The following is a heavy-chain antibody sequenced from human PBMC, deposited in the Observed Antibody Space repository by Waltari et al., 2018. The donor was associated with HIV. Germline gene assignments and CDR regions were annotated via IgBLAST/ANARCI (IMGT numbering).Heavy chain of an antibody. Sequence: QVQLQESGPGLVKPSETLSLTCTVSGGSISSYYWSWIRQPPGKGLEWIGYIYYSGSTNTNPSLKSRVTNSGDTPKTQLPLKLTAVAAADTAVYYCARGNVLRYFDGSHRWFDPWGQGTLVTVSS. D-gene: IGHD3-9*01. CDR3: ARGNVLRYFDGSHRWFDP. V-gene: IGHV4-59*01. J-gene: IGHJ5*02. CDR2: IYYSGST. CDR1: GGSISSYY.